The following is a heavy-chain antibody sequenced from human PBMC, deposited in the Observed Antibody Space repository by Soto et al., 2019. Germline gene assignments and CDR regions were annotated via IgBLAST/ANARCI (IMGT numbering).Heavy chain of an antibody. CDR1: RGSISGYY. Sequence: ETLSLTCTVSRGSISGYYWTWVRQPPGKGLEWIGCIYYGGIINYNPSLECRAAISVATSKNQFSLKLTSVTAADTAVYYCARTWDWRSLAYWGQGTLVTAPQ. V-gene: IGHV4-59*08. CDR3: ARTWDWRSLAY. J-gene: IGHJ4*02. D-gene: IGHD1-26*01. CDR2: IYYGGII.